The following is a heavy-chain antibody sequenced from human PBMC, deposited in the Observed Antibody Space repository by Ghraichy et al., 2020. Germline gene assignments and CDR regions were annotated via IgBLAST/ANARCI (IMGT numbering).Heavy chain of an antibody. V-gene: IGHV4-31*03. Sequence: SETLCLTCSVSGASLNIGGYYWPWVRHLPGKGREWIGYIHFNGTTYYNPSPKGRVVISRDTSKNQFSLTVNSVTAADTAVYYCARGLPLDVWGQGTTVTVS. CDR3: ARGLPLDV. J-gene: IGHJ6*02. CDR1: GASLNIGGYY. CDR2: IHFNGTT.